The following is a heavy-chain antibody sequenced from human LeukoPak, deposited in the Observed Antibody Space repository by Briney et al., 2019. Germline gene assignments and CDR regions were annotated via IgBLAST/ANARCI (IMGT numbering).Heavy chain of an antibody. D-gene: IGHD6-13*01. J-gene: IGHJ4*02. CDR2: IYTSGST. Sequence: PSETLSLTCTVSGGSISSYYWSWIRQPAGKGLEWIGRIYTSGSTNYNPSLKSRVTMSVDTSKNQFSLKLSSVTAADTAVYYCARHGRLSSSWYYFDYWGQGTLVTVSS. CDR3: ARHGRLSSSWYYFDY. V-gene: IGHV4-4*07. CDR1: GGSISSYY.